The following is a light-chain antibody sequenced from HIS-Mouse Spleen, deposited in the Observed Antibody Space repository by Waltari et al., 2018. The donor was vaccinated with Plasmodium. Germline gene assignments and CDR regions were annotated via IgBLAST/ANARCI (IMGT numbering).Light chain of an antibody. CDR3: QQRSNWPRVLT. Sequence: EIALTQSPATLSLPPGERATLPCRASQSVSSYLDWYQQKPGQAPRLLIYDASNRATGIPARFSGSGSGTDFTLTISSLEPEDFAVYYCQQRSNWPRVLTFGGGTKVEIK. CDR1: QSVSSY. CDR2: DAS. V-gene: IGKV3-11*01. J-gene: IGKJ4*01.